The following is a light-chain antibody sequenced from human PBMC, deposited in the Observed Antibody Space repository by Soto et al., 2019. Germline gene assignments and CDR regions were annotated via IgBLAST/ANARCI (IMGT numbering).Light chain of an antibody. J-gene: IGKJ1*01. Sequence: EVVMPQSPATLSVSPGERVTLSCRASQSVRSNLAWYQQKPGQSPRLLIYGASTRATGIPDRCSGSGSGTDFTLTISRLEPEDFAVYYCQQYGSSPVTFGQGTKVDIK. CDR1: QSVRSN. CDR2: GAS. CDR3: QQYGSSPVT. V-gene: IGKV3-20*01.